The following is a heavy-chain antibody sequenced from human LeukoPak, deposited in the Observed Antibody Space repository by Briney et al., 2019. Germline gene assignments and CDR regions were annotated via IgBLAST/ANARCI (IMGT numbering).Heavy chain of an antibody. Sequence: GGSLRLSCAASGFTFSDYYMSWIRQAPGKGLEWVSYISSSGSTIYYADSVKGRFTISRDNAKNSLYLQMNSLRAEDTAVYYCARAGYSSSLPLYYFDYWGQGTLVTVSS. CDR2: ISSSGSTI. J-gene: IGHJ4*02. D-gene: IGHD6-13*01. CDR3: ARAGYSSSLPLYYFDY. V-gene: IGHV3-11*04. CDR1: GFTFSDYY.